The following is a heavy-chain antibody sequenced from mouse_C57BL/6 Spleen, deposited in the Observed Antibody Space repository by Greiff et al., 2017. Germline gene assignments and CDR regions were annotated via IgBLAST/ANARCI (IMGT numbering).Heavy chain of an antibody. V-gene: IGHV1-15*01. Sequence: QVQLQQSGAELVRPGASVTLSCKASGYTFTDYEMHWVKQTPVHGLEWIGAIDPETGGTAYNQKFKGKAILTADKSSSTAYMELRSLTSEDSAVYYCTKFITTVVATEVDYWGQGTTLTVSS. D-gene: IGHD1-1*01. CDR1: GYTFTDYE. J-gene: IGHJ2*01. CDR3: TKFITTVVATEVDY. CDR2: IDPETGGT.